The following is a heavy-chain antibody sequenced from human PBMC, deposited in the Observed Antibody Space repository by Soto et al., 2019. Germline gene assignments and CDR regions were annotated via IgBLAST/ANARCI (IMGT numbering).Heavy chain of an antibody. Sequence: QVQLQQWGAGLLKPSETLSLTCAVYGGSFSGYYWSWIRQPPGKGLEWIGEINHSGSTNYNPSLKRRVTLSVDTPKNQFSLKVRSVTAADTAVYYCARGDSSGWYDYWGQGTLVTVAS. CDR2: INHSGST. V-gene: IGHV4-34*01. CDR3: ARGDSSGWYDY. CDR1: GGSFSGYY. J-gene: IGHJ4*02. D-gene: IGHD6-19*01.